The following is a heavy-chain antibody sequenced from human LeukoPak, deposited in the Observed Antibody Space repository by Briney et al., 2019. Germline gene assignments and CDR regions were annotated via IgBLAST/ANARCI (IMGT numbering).Heavy chain of an antibody. CDR3: ASQWYSGSYSGAFDI. CDR2: IIPIFGTA. CDR1: GYTFTGYY. Sequence: SVKVSCKASGYTFTGYYMHWVRQAPGQGLEWMGGIIPIFGTANYAQKFQGRVTITTDESTSTAYMELSSLRSEDTAVYYCASQWYSGSYSGAFDIWGQGTMVTVSS. V-gene: IGHV1-69*05. D-gene: IGHD1-26*01. J-gene: IGHJ3*02.